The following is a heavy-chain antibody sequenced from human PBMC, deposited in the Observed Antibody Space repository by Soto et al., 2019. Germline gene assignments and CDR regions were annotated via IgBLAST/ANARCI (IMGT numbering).Heavy chain of an antibody. V-gene: IGHV3-74*03. CDR2: INTDGRIT. CDR1: GFIFSSFW. Sequence: GGSLRLSCAASGFIFSSFWIQCVRQVPGKGLEWVSRINTDGRITTYADSVKGRFTISKDNAKNTVFLQMNSLRAEDTAVYYCARGGSFRFDYWGQGA. D-gene: IGHD1-26*01. CDR3: ARGGSFRFDY. J-gene: IGHJ4*02.